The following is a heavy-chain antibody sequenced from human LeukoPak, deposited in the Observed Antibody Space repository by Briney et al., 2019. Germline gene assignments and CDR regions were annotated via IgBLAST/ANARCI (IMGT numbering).Heavy chain of an antibody. D-gene: IGHD2-15*01. CDR3: ARDSGLDY. J-gene: IGHJ4*02. CDR1: GGSISSGSYY. V-gene: IGHV4-61*02. CDR2: IYTSGST. Sequence: SQTLSLTCTVSGGSISSGSYYWSWIRQPAGKGLEWIGRIYTSGSTNYNPSLKSRVTISVDTSKNQFSLKLSSVTAADTAVYYCARDSGLDYWGQGTLVTVSS.